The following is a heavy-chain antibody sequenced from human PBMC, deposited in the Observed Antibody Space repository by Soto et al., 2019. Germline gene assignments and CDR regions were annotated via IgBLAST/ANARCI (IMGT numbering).Heavy chain of an antibody. V-gene: IGHV3-30*18. CDR2: ISYDGSNK. Sequence: QVQLVESGGGVVQPGRSLRLSCAASGFTFSSYGMHWVRQAPGKGLEWVAVISYDGSNKYYADSVKGRFTISRDNSKNTLYQQMNSLRAEDTAVYYCAKDGLGQGLRGLNYFDYWGQGTLVTVSS. CDR1: GFTFSSYG. CDR3: AKDGLGQGLRGLNYFDY. D-gene: IGHD6-25*01. J-gene: IGHJ4*02.